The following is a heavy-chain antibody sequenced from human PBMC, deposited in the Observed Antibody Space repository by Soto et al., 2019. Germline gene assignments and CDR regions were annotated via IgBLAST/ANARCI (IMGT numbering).Heavy chain of an antibody. J-gene: IGHJ6*02. D-gene: IGHD3-3*01. CDR2: ISSGGGTT. Sequence: DEQLVESGGGSLQPGGSLRLSCAASGFSFRNYAMTWVRQSPGKGLEWVSLISSGGGTTNYADSVKGRFSISRDNSKNMLYLQMNGLRGEDTALFYCAKLKGGLGRFYGMDAWGQGTMVIVSS. V-gene: IGHV3-23*04. CDR3: AKLKGGLGRFYGMDA. CDR1: GFSFRNYA.